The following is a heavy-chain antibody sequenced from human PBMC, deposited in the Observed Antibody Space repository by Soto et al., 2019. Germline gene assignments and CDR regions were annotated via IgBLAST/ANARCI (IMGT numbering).Heavy chain of an antibody. J-gene: IGHJ4*02. V-gene: IGHV3-7*01. CDR2: IKQDGSEK. Sequence: EVQLVESGGGLVQPGGSLRLSCAASGFTFSSYWMSWVRQAPGKGLEWVANIKQDGSEKYYVDSVKGRFTISRDNAENSLYLQMNSLRAEDTAVYYCARDGVVGATIPLGYWGQGTLVTVSS. D-gene: IGHD1-26*01. CDR1: GFTFSSYW. CDR3: ARDGVVGATIPLGY.